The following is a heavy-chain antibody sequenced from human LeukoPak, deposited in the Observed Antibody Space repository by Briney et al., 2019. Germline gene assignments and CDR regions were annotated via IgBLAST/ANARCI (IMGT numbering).Heavy chain of an antibody. CDR1: GYTFTSYG. Sequence: ASVKVSCKASGYTFTSYGISWVRQAPGQGLEWMGWISAYNGNTNYAQKLQGRVTMTTDTSTNTAYMELRSLRSEDTAFYYCATDHSMANTAWWFDPWGQGTLVTVSS. D-gene: IGHD5-24*01. CDR2: ISAYNGNT. J-gene: IGHJ5*02. CDR3: ATDHSMANTAWWFDP. V-gene: IGHV1-18*01.